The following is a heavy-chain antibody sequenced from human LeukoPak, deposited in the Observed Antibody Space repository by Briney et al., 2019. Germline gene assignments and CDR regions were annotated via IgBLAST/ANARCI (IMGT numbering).Heavy chain of an antibody. CDR2: IRYDGSNK. CDR1: RFTFRSYG. V-gene: IGHV3-30*02. CDR3: AKDPCSSTSCSDAEYFHQ. D-gene: IGHD2-2*01. J-gene: IGHJ1*01. Sequence: GGALRLSRAASRFTFRSYGMHWVGQAPGKGREWAAFIRYDGSNKYYADSVKGRFTISRDNSKTTLYLPLNSLRAEDTAAYYCAKDPCSSTSCSDAEYFHQWGQGTLVTVSS.